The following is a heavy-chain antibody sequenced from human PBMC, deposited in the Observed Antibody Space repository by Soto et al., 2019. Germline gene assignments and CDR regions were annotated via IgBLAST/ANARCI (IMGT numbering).Heavy chain of an antibody. J-gene: IGHJ4*02. CDR2: IHYSGSI. V-gene: IGHV4-31*03. CDR1: DGSIDSGSYY. Sequence: QVQLQESGPGLVKPSQTLSLTCTVSDGSIDSGSYYRSWVRQYPGKGLEWIGSIHYSGSIYYSPSRRSRLTMSADTSKNQFSLKLSSVTVADTAVYYCTRGLDRAKLGYWGQGIQVIVSS. D-gene: IGHD1-26*01. CDR3: TRGLDRAKLGY.